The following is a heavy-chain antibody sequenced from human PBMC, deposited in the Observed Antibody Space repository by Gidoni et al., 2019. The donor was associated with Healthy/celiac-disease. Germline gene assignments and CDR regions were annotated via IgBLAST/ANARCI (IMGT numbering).Heavy chain of an antibody. D-gene: IGHD2-15*01. J-gene: IGHJ6*02. CDR2: INHSGST. Sequence: QVQLQQWGAGLLKPSETLSLTCAVYGGSFSGYYWSWIRQPPGKGLEWIGEINHSGSTNYNPSLKSRVTISVDTSKNQFSLKLSSVTAADTAVYYCARSTVVTLYYYYGMDVWGQGTTVTVSS. CDR3: ARSTVVTLYYYYGMDV. CDR1: GGSFSGYY. V-gene: IGHV4-34*01.